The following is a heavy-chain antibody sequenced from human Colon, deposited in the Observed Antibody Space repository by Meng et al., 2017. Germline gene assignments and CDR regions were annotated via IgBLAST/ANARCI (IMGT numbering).Heavy chain of an antibody. CDR3: ARANSSTWHYFDY. CDR2: ISYDGTYK. Sequence: GGSLRLSCAASGFPFSTYTIHWVRQAPGKGPEWVAVISYDGTYKYSADSVRGRFTISRDNSKNTLFLQMNSLRPEDTAVYYCARANSSTWHYFDYWGQGKLV. V-gene: IGHV3-30*04. J-gene: IGHJ4*02. D-gene: IGHD6-13*01. CDR1: GFPFSTYT.